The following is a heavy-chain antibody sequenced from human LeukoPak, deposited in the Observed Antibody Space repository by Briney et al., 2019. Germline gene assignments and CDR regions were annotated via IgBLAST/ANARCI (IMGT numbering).Heavy chain of an antibody. D-gene: IGHD6-19*01. V-gene: IGHV3-53*01. CDR3: AREWIAVAGTRAAFDI. J-gene: IGHJ3*02. CDR2: IYSGGTT. CDR1: GFTVSSNY. Sequence: GGSLRLSCAASGFTVSSNYMSWVRQAPGKGLEWVSVIYSGGTTYYADSVKGRFTISRDNSKNTLYLQMNSLRAEDTAVYYCAREWIAVAGTRAAFDIWGQGTMVTVSS.